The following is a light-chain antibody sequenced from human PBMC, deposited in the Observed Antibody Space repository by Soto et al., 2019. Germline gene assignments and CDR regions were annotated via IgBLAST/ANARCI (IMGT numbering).Light chain of an antibody. CDR3: GTWDSSLSAGSV. CDR2: DNN. CDR1: SSNIGNNY. J-gene: IGLJ1*01. V-gene: IGLV1-51*01. Sequence: QSVLTQPPSVSAAPGQKVTISCSGSSSNIGNNYVSWYQQLPGTAPKLLIYDNNKRPSGIPDRFSGSKSGTSATLGITGLQTGDEADYYSGTWDSSLSAGSVFGTGTKLTVL.